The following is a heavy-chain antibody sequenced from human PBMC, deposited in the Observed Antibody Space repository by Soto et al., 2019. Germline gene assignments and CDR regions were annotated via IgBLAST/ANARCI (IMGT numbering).Heavy chain of an antibody. CDR1: WFSLDTRGVG. V-gene: IGHV2-5*01. D-gene: IGHD6-19*01. CDR2: IYCPGYK. J-gene: IGHJ4*02. Sequence: QITLTESGPALVEPKQTLTLTCTFSWFSLDTRGVGAGWSRHPPGKSPEWLALIYCPGYKRYSPSLKHRLTITKDTSKGQVVLTLTDMDPMDTATYSGANRRRHSSGWTPFDFWSQGTLGTVSP. CDR3: ANRRRHSSGWTPFDF.